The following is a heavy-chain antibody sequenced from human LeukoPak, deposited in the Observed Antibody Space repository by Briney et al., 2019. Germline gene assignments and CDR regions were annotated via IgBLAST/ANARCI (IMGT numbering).Heavy chain of an antibody. Sequence: PGGSLRLSCAASGFTFSSYGMHWGRQAPGKGLEWVAVIWYDGSNKYYADSVKGRFTISRDNSKNTLYLQMNSLRAEDTAVYYCARAYCSGGSCYSIDYWGQGTLVTVSS. D-gene: IGHD2-15*01. CDR2: IWYDGSNK. CDR1: GFTFSSYG. CDR3: ARAYCSGGSCYSIDY. J-gene: IGHJ4*02. V-gene: IGHV3-33*01.